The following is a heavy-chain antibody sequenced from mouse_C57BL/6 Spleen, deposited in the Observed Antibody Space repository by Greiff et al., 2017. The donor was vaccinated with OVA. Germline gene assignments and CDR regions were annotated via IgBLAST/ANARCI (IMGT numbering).Heavy chain of an antibody. CDR3: ARGLSHDATFAY. D-gene: IGHD1-1*02. V-gene: IGHV1-26*01. CDR1: GYTFTDYY. Sequence: EVQLQQSGPELVKPGASVKISCKASGYTFTDYYMNWVKQSHGKSLEWIGDINPNNGGTSYNQKFKGKATLTVDKSSSTAYMELRSLTSEDSAVYYCARGLSHDATFAYWGQGTLVTVSA. J-gene: IGHJ3*01. CDR2: INPNNGGT.